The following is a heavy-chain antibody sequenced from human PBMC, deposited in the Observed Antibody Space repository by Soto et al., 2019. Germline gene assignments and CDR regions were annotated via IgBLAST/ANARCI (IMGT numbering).Heavy chain of an antibody. CDR3: AKDEYYYSRSGYYIVDS. J-gene: IGHJ4*02. V-gene: IGHV3-30*18. CDR1: GFTFSAYG. Sequence: QAQLVESGGGVVQPGESLRLSCEVSGFTFSAYGMHWVRQAPGKGLEWVAAISHDGTNKNYGDSVKGRFTISRDNSKKTLYLQMNSLRPEDTALYYCAKDEYYYSRSGYYIVDSWGQGTLVTVSS. CDR2: ISHDGTNK. D-gene: IGHD3-22*01.